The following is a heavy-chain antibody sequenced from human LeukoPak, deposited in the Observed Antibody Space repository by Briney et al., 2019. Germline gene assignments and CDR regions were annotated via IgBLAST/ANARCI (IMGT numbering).Heavy chain of an antibody. CDR3: ARYCSSPSCYSY. D-gene: IGHD2-2*01. CDR2: IYYSRST. Sequence: TPSETLSLTCTVSGGSISSGDYYWSWIRQPPGKGLEWIGYIYYSRSTYYNPSLKSRVTISVDTSKNQFSLKLSSVTAADTAVYYCARYCSSPSCYSYWGQGTLVTVSS. CDR1: GGSISSGDYY. V-gene: IGHV4-30-4*08. J-gene: IGHJ4*02.